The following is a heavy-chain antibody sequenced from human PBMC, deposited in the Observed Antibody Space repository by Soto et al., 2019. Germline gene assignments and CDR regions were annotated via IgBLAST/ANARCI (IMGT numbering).Heavy chain of an antibody. D-gene: IGHD3-3*01. Sequence: QVQLVQSGAEVKKPGASVKVSCKASGYTFTSYGISWVRQAPGQGLEWMGWISGYNGNTKYAQKLQGRVTMTTDTSTSTAYIEPRRLRSDETGVFYCARDFGGQIVDYLGQGTLVTVSS. J-gene: IGHJ4*02. CDR1: GYTFTSYG. CDR3: ARDFGGQIVDY. V-gene: IGHV1-18*01. CDR2: ISGYNGNT.